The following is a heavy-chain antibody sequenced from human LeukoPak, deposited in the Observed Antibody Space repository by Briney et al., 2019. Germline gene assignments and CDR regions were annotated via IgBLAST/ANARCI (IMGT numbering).Heavy chain of an antibody. CDR3: ARDYYDSSGYYYGEFGN. CDR2: ISSSSSYI. Sequence: GGSLRLSCAASGFTFSSYSMNWVRQAPGKGLEGVSCISSSSSYIYYADSVKGRFTISRDNAKNSLYLQMNSLRAEDTAVYYCARDYYDSSGYYYGEFGNWGQGTLVTVSS. CDR1: GFTFSSYS. D-gene: IGHD3-22*01. V-gene: IGHV3-21*01. J-gene: IGHJ4*02.